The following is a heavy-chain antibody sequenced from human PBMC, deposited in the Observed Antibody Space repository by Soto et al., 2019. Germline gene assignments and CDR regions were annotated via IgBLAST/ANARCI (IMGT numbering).Heavy chain of an antibody. Sequence: GGSLRLSCAASGFTFSSYWMHWVRQAPGKGLVWVSRINSDGTSASYADSVKGRFTVSRDNAKNTLYLQMNSLRSEDTAVYYCAGWPFWGQGTLVTVSS. CDR3: AGWPF. CDR2: INSDGTSA. CDR1: GFTFSSYW. V-gene: IGHV3-74*01. J-gene: IGHJ4*02.